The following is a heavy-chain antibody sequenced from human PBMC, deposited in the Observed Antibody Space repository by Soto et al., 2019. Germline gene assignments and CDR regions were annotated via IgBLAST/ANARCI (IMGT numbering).Heavy chain of an antibody. V-gene: IGHV3-74*01. D-gene: IGHD4-4*01. CDR2: INDDGGTT. J-gene: IGHJ3*01. CDR1: GFPFRGNL. CDR3: TRDNYTGDAFDL. Sequence: GGSLRLSWAACGFPFRGNLMHWIRHAPERGLVWCSHINDDGGTTNYADSVKGRFTISRDNAENSLYLQMKSLKVVDTAVYYCTRDNYTGDAFDLWGQGTMVTVSS.